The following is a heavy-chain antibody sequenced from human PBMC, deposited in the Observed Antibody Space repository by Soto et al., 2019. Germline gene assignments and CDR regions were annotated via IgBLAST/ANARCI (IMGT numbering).Heavy chain of an antibody. CDR1: GFIFNSNT. Sequence: GGSLRLSCSASGFIFNSNTMHWVRQAPGKGLEYVAAISSSGGTTLYTDSVKGRFTISRDNSKNILYLQMTSLRPDDTAVYFCLKPYDSWGQGSLVTVSS. J-gene: IGHJ4*02. CDR2: ISSSGGTT. CDR3: LKPYDS. V-gene: IGHV3-64D*08.